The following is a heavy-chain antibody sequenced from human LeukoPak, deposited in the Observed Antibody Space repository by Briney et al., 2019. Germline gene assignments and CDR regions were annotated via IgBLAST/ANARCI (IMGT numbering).Heavy chain of an antibody. CDR2: ISGSYII. CDR3: ARGSRSSWNRYYFDY. D-gene: IGHD6-13*01. V-gene: IGHV3-11*04. Sequence: GGSLRLSCAASGFTFSDYYMSWIRQAPGKGLEWVAYISGSYIIYYADSVKGRFSISRDNAKNSLYLQMNSLRAEDTAVYYCARGSRSSWNRYYFDYWGQGTLVTVSS. CDR1: GFTFSDYY. J-gene: IGHJ4*02.